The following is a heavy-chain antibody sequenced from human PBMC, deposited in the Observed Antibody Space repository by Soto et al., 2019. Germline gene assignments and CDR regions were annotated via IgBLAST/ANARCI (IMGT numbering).Heavy chain of an antibody. V-gene: IGHV3-48*02. CDR3: ARRLDPLQYSDY. J-gene: IGHJ4*02. CDR1: GFTFDDYG. CDR2: ISFSGNTI. Sequence: PGGSLRLSCAASGFTFDDYGMNWVRQAPGKRLWWVSFISFSGNTIYYADSVRGRFTISRDNAKSTLFLQMNSLRDDDTATYYCARRLDPLQYSDYWGRGTLVTVSS. D-gene: IGHD5-18*01.